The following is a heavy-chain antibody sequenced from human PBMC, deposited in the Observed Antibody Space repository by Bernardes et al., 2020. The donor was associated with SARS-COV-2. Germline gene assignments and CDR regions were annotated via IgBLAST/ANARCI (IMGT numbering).Heavy chain of an antibody. D-gene: IGHD7-27*01. CDR2: IDPSDSYV. CDR3: ARRTLGNWFDP. Sequence: GECLKISCKASGYSFTNYWINWVRHMPGKGLEWMGRIDPSDSYVNYSPSFRGHVTISADNSVTTVYLQWNSLQASDTAIYYCARRTLGNWFDPWGQGTLVTVSS. CDR1: GYSFTNYW. V-gene: IGHV5-10-1*01. J-gene: IGHJ5*02.